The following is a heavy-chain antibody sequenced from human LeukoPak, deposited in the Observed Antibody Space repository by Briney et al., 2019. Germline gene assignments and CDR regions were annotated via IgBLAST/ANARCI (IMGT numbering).Heavy chain of an antibody. CDR3: ANQVGVTTHYYYMDV. CDR1: GFTFSSYA. Sequence: GGSLRLSCVASGFTFSSYAMSWVRQAPGKGLEWVSGITGGGGSTYYADSVKGRFTISRDNAKNTPYLQMNSLRVEDTAVYYCANQVGVTTHYYYMDVWGKGTTVTVSS. V-gene: IGHV3-23*01. CDR2: ITGGGGST. J-gene: IGHJ6*03. D-gene: IGHD1-26*01.